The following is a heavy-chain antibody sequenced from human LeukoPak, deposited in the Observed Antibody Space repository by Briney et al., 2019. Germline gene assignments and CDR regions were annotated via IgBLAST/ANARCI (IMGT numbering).Heavy chain of an antibody. J-gene: IGHJ6*03. CDR2: IYYSGNT. CDR1: GGSISSSSYY. Sequence: SETLSLTCTVSGGSISSSSYYWGWIRQPPGKGLEWIGTIYYSGNTYYSPSLKSRVTISVDTSKNQFSLKLSSVTAADTAVYYCARLNYDRSDYRTYSYYYYMDVWGRGTTVTISS. CDR3: ARLNYDRSDYRTYSYYYYMDV. D-gene: IGHD3-22*01. V-gene: IGHV4-39*01.